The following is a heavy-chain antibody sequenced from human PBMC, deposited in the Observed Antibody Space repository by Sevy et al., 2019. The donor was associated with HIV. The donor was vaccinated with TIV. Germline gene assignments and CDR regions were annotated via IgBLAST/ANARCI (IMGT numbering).Heavy chain of an antibody. D-gene: IGHD3-22*01. CDR2: IKQDESEK. V-gene: IGHV3-7*04. CDR1: GFSFSSYW. CDR3: ARGHSGSFDY. J-gene: IGHJ4*02. Sequence: GGSLRLSCAASGFSFSSYWMHWVRQAPGKGLEWVANIKQDESEKYHVASVKGRFTISRDNAKNSVYLQMNSLRPEDTAIYYCARGHSGSFDYWGQGTLVTVSS.